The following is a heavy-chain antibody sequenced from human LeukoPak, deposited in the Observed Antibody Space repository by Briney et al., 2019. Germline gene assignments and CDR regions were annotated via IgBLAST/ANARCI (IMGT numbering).Heavy chain of an antibody. V-gene: IGHV1-2*02. Sequence: GASVKVSCKASGYTFTGYYMHWVRQAPGQGLEWMGWINPNSGGTNYAQKLQGRVTMTTDTSTSTAYMELRSLRSDDTAVYYCARRSQEQQLVLYYYYMDVWGKGTTVTVSS. D-gene: IGHD6-13*01. CDR2: INPNSGGT. CDR3: ARRSQEQQLVLYYYYMDV. J-gene: IGHJ6*03. CDR1: GYTFTGYY.